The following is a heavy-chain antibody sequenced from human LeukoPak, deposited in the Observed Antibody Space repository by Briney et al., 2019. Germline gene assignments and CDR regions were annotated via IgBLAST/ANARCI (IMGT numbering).Heavy chain of an antibody. J-gene: IGHJ4*02. D-gene: IGHD3-10*01. CDR1: GFTFSSYS. Sequence: PGGSLRLSCAASGFTFSSYSMNWVRQAPGKGLEWVSYISSSSSTIYYADSVKGRFTISRDNAKNSLYLQMNSLRDEDTAVYYCARDYYGSGSYYMSGGYWGQGTLVTVSS. V-gene: IGHV3-48*02. CDR3: ARDYYGSGSYYMSGGY. CDR2: ISSSSSTI.